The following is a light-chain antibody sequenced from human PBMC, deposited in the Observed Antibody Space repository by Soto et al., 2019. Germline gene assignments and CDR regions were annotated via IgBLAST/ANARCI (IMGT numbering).Light chain of an antibody. J-gene: IGKJ5*01. V-gene: IGKV1-5*03. Sequence: DIQMTQSPSTLSASVGDRVSITYLASQSIGSGLGWYQQIPGTAPKLLISKASSLEGGVPSRFSGSGSGTEFTLTITSLQSDDFAIYYCQQYNGWPISFGQGTRLEIK. CDR2: KAS. CDR3: QQYNGWPIS. CDR1: QSIGSG.